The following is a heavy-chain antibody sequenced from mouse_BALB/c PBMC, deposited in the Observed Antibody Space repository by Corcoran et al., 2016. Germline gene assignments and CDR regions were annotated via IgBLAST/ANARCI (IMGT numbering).Heavy chain of an antibody. CDR1: GYTFTNYG. CDR3: ARGGYGSSYWYFDV. J-gene: IGHJ1*01. D-gene: IGHD1-1*01. Sequence: QIQLVQSGPERKKPGETVKISCKASGYTFTNYGMNWVKQAPGKGLKWMGWINTYTGEPTYADDFKGRFAFSLETSASTAYLQINNLKNADMATYFCARGGYGSSYWYFDVWGAGTTVTVSS. CDR2: INTYTGEP. V-gene: IGHV9-1*02.